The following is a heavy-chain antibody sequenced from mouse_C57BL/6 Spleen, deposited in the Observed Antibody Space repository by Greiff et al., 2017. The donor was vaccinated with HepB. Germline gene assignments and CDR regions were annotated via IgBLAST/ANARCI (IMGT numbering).Heavy chain of an antibody. CDR1: GYTFTSYW. V-gene: IGHV1-69*01. CDR2: IDPSDSYT. Sequence: QVQLQQPGAELVMPGASVKLSCKASGYTFTSYWMHWVKQRPGQGLEWIGEIDPSDSYTNYNQKFKGKSTFTVDKSSSTAYMQLSSLTSEDSAVYYCARRYYGSSRRYFDVWGTGTTVTVSS. J-gene: IGHJ1*03. CDR3: ARRYYGSSRRYFDV. D-gene: IGHD1-1*01.